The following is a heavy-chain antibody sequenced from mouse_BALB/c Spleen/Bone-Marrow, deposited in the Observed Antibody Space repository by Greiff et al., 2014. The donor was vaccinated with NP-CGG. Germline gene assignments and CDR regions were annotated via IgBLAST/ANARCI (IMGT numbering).Heavy chain of an antibody. V-gene: IGHV7-3*02. D-gene: IGHD5-1*01. Sequence: DVKLVESGGGLVQPGGSLRLSCTTSGFTFTDYFMTWVRQPPGKALEWLGFIRNKPNGYTTEYNPSVKGRFTISRDISQGILYLQMNTLRAEDSAIYYCARDYSGYFDFWGQGTTLTVSS. J-gene: IGHJ2*01. CDR1: GFTFTDYF. CDR3: ARDYSGYFDF. CDR2: IRNKPNGYTT.